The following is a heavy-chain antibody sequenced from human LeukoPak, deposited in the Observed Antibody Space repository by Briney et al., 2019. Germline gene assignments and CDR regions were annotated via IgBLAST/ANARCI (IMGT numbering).Heavy chain of an antibody. V-gene: IGHV3-21*01. J-gene: IGHJ6*04. CDR1: GFTFSSYS. CDR3: ARWGDYYYGMDV. CDR2: ISSSSSYI. D-gene: IGHD3-16*01. Sequence: GGSLRLSCAASGFTFSSYSMNWVRQAPGKGLEWVSSISSSSSYIYYADSVKGRFTISRDNAKNSLYLQMNSLRAEDTAVYYCARWGDYYYGMDVWGKGTTVTVSS.